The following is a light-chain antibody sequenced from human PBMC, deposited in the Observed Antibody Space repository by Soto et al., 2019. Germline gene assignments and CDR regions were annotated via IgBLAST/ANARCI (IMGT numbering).Light chain of an antibody. CDR2: ETS. CDR3: QQYKDYWT. V-gene: IGKV1-5*03. CDR1: QRISRW. J-gene: IGKJ1*01. Sequence: DVQITQSPSTLSASVGDRVTITCRASQRISRWLAWYQQKAGKAPKLRIYETSSLEDGVPSRFTGSGSGTEFSLTITXLQPEDFASYYCQQYKDYWTFGQGTKVDIK.